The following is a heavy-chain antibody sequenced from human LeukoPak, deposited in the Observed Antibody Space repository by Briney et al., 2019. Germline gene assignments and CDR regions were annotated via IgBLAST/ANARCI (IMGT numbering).Heavy chain of an antibody. D-gene: IGHD3-9*01. V-gene: IGHV3-23*01. CDR2: ISGSGGST. J-gene: IGHJ6*02. CDR1: GFTFSSYA. CDR3: AKENGPYYDILTGYSPYYYYGMDV. Sequence: GGSLRLSCAASGFTFSSYAMSWVRQAPGKGLEWVSAISGSGGSTYYADSVKGRFTISRDNSKNTLYLQMNSLRAEDTAVYYCAKENGPYYDILTGYSPYYYYGMDVWGQGTTVTVSS.